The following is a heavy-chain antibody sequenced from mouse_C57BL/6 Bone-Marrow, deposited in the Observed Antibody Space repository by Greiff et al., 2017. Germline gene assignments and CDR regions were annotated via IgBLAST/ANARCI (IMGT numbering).Heavy chain of an antibody. Sequence: EVKLVESGGDLVKPGGSLNLPCAASELTFGSSGWSWVPQTPDKRRGGVATISSGGGYTYYPDSVKGRFTISRDNAKNTLYLQMSSLKSEDTAMYYCARPFITTVVASFDYWGQGTTLTVSS. CDR2: ISSGGGYT. CDR3: ARPFITTVVASFDY. J-gene: IGHJ2*01. D-gene: IGHD1-1*01. CDR1: ELTFGSSG. V-gene: IGHV5-6*01.